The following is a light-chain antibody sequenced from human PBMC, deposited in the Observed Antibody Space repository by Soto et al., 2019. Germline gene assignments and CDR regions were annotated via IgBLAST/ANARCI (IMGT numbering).Light chain of an antibody. J-gene: IGKJ2*01. Sequence: ETVLTQSPATLSVSPGDRATLSCRASQSVGTYLAWYQQKPGQAPRLLIYGASSRVTGIPGRFSGSGSGTEFTLTITSLQSADSAVYYCQHYNNWPYTFGQGTKVDIK. CDR3: QHYNNWPYT. V-gene: IGKV3-15*01. CDR1: QSVGTY. CDR2: GAS.